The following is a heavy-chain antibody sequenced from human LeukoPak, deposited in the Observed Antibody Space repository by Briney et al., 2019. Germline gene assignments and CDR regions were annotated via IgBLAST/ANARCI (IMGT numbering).Heavy chain of an antibody. V-gene: IGHV3-7*01. J-gene: IGHJ4*02. CDR1: GFSFSNYW. Sequence: GGSLRLSCEASGFSFSNYWLSGFPRAPGGGLEWVANINPDGSDRRYMDPVNGRFTISRDNARNSLYLQMNYLRVEDTAVYYCASGHFDWLLGGQGALVTVSS. CDR2: INPDGSDR. CDR3: ASGHFDWLL. D-gene: IGHD3-9*01.